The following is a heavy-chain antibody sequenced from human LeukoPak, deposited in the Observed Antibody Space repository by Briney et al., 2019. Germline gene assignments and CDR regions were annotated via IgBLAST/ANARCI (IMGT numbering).Heavy chain of an antibody. CDR2: ISGSGDST. CDR3: AKIGSYDILTGYPGRSLFDY. V-gene: IGHV3-23*01. CDR1: GLIFSSYA. D-gene: IGHD3-9*01. Sequence: GGSLRLSCATSGLIFSSYAMTWVRQAPGKGLEWVSAISGSGDSTYYADSVKGRFTISRDNSKNTLYLQMNSLRAEDTAVYYCAKIGSYDILTGYPGRSLFDYWGQGTLVTVSS. J-gene: IGHJ4*02.